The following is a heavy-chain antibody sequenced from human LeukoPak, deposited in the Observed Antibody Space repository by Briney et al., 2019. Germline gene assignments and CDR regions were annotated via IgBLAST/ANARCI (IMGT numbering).Heavy chain of an antibody. CDR1: GASISSASYF. CDR3: AKAGVRYSNIRGLYAFDF. V-gene: IGHV4-39*01. D-gene: IGHD3-10*01. J-gene: IGHJ3*01. Sequence: SETLSLTCTVSGASISSASYFWGWLRQPPGKGLQWIGTIYYSGSTYYNESLRSRVTMSGDTTRNQFSLRLSSVNAADTAVYYCAKAGVRYSNIRGLYAFDFWGPGTMVTASS. CDR2: IYYSGST.